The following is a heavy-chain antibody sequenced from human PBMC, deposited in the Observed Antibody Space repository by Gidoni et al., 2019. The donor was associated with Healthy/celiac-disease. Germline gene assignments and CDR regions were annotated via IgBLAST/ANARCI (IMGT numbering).Heavy chain of an antibody. V-gene: IGHV3-21*01. D-gene: IGHD3-22*01. CDR2: ISSSSSYI. J-gene: IGHJ6*02. CDR1: GFTFHSYS. CDR3: AREKRASSGYYYDYYYYGMDV. Sequence: EVQLVESGGGLVKPGGSLRLSCAASGFTFHSYSKNWVRQAPGQGLEWFSSISSSSSYIYYADSVKGRFTISRDNAKNSLYLQMNSLRAEDTAVYYCAREKRASSGYYYDYYYYGMDVWGQGTTVTVSS.